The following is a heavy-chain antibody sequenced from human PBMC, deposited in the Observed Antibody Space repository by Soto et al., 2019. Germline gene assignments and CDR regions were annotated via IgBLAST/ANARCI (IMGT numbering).Heavy chain of an antibody. J-gene: IGHJ6*02. CDR3: ARETITGYHGMDV. D-gene: IGHD2-15*01. V-gene: IGHV1-46*01. Sequence: VSVEVSCKASGYSFTSYHLHWVRQAPGQGLEWLGVINPSSGRTTYAQKFQGRVSMTRDTSTSTIYMQLSSLRSEDTAIYYCARETITGYHGMDVWGQGTTVTVSS. CDR1: GYSFTSYH. CDR2: INPSSGRT.